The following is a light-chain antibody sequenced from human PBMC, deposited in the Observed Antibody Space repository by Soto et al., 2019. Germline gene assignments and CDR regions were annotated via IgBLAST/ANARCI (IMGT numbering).Light chain of an antibody. CDR1: SXNIGSNT. CDR3: AAWDDILNGYV. Sequence: QSVLTQPPSASGTPGQRVTISCSGSSXNIGSNTVNWYQQLPGTAPKLLIYSFNERPSGVSDRFSGSKSATSASLAIRGLQFEDEGDYFCAAWDDILNGYVFGTGTKVTVL. CDR2: SFN. V-gene: IGLV1-44*01. J-gene: IGLJ1*01.